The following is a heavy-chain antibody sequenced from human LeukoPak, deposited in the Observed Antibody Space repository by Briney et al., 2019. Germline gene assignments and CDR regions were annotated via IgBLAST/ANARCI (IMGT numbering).Heavy chain of an antibody. D-gene: IGHD6-13*01. V-gene: IGHV1-46*01. J-gene: IGHJ4*02. Sequence: GASVKVSCKASGYTFTGYYMHWMRQAPGQGLEWMGIINPSGGSTSYAQKFQGRVTMTRDTSTSTVYMELSSLRSEDTAVYYCARDSGYSSSWYYFDYWGQGTLVTVSS. CDR3: ARDSGYSSSWYYFDY. CDR1: GYTFTGYY. CDR2: INPSGGST.